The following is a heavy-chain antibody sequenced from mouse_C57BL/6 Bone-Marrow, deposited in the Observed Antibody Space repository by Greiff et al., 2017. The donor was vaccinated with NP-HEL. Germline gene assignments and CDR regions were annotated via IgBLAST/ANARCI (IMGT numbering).Heavy chain of an antibody. D-gene: IGHD4-1*02. J-gene: IGHJ3*01. Sequence: QVQLQQPGTELVKPGASVKLSCKASGYTFTSYWMQWVKQRLGQGLEWIGNISPSNGGTNYNEKFKSKATRTVDKASSTAYMQLSSLASEDPAVYYCARSTGTWFAYWGQGTLVTVSA. CDR3: ARSTGTWFAY. V-gene: IGHV1-53*01. CDR1: GYTFTSYW. CDR2: ISPSNGGT.